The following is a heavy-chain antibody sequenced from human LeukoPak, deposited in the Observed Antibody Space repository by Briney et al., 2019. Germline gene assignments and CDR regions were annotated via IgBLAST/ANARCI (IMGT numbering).Heavy chain of an antibody. CDR2: INQDGTET. D-gene: IGHD2-21*02. V-gene: IGHV3-7*01. J-gene: IGHJ4*02. Sequence: GGSLRLSCAASGFTFSNYWMSWVRQAPGKGLQWVANINQDGTETYFVDSVKGRFTISRDNAKNSLYLQMNSLRAEDTAVYYCARVELLFPSFDYWGQGTLVTVSS. CDR3: ARVELLFPSFDY. CDR1: GFTFSNYW.